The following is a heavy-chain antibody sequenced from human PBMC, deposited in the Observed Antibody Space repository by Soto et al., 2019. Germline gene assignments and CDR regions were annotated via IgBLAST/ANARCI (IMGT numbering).Heavy chain of an antibody. CDR1: GYTFTANY. J-gene: IGHJ3*02. D-gene: IGHD1-26*01. Sequence: VQLVQSEADVEKPGASVTVSCKTSGYTFTANYIHWVRQAPGQGLEWMGWINTNNGGTHFAQKFKDWVTLSRDKSISTAYMELRRLKSDDTAIYYCARGSFVGANGGADAFDSWGQGTMVSVSS. CDR3: ARGSFVGANGGADAFDS. CDR2: INTNNGGT. V-gene: IGHV1-2*04.